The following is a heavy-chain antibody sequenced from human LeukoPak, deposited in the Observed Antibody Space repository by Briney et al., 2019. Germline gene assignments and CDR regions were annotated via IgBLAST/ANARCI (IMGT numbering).Heavy chain of an antibody. Sequence: GRSLRLSCAASGFTFSSYGMHWVRQAPGKGLEWVAVISYDGITKYYADSVKGRFTISRDDSKNTLYLQMNSLRAEDTAVYYCAKDSSSGWYHDYWGQGTLVTVSS. CDR3: AKDSSSGWYHDY. D-gene: IGHD6-19*01. V-gene: IGHV3-33*05. CDR2: ISYDGITK. CDR1: GFTFSSYG. J-gene: IGHJ4*02.